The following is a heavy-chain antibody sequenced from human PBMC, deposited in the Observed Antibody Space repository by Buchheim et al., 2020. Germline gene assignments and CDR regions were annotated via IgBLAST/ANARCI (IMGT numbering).Heavy chain of an antibody. J-gene: IGHJ4*02. V-gene: IGHV4-30-4*01. D-gene: IGHD5-12*01. Sequence: QVQLQESGPGLVKPSQTLSLTCTVSGGSINSGDYHWSWIRQPPGKGLEWIGYITYSGRTYYNPSLKSRVTISVDTSRNQFSLKLISVTAPDTAVYYCARVAYLGYDALDSWGQGTL. CDR3: ARVAYLGYDALDS. CDR2: ITYSGRT. CDR1: GGSINSGDYH.